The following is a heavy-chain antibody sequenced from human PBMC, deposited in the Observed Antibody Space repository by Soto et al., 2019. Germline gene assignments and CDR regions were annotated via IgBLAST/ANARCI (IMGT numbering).Heavy chain of an antibody. V-gene: IGHV3-30-3*01. CDR2: ISYDGSNK. CDR3: ARDCYDFWSGPSTYGMDV. CDR1: GFTCSSYA. D-gene: IGHD3-3*01. Sequence: PLGSLRLSCAASGFTCSSYAMHWVRQAPGKGLEWVAVISYDGSNKYYADSVKGRFTISRDNSKNTLYLQMNSLRAEDTAVYYCARDCYDFWSGPSTYGMDVWGQGTTVTVSS. J-gene: IGHJ6*02.